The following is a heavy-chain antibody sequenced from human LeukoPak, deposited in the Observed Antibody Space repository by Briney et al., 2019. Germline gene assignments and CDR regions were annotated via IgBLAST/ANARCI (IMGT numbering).Heavy chain of an antibody. J-gene: IGHJ3*02. CDR1: GGSINNYY. CDR2: ICYSGTT. Sequence: SETLSLTCTVSGGSINNYYWSWIRQPPGKGLECVGYICYSGTTNYNPSLKSRVTISVDTSKTQFSLKLTSVTAADTAVYYCAKMSGYDRAVDIWGQGTMVTVSS. V-gene: IGHV4-59*01. CDR3: AKMSGYDRAVDI. D-gene: IGHD5-12*01.